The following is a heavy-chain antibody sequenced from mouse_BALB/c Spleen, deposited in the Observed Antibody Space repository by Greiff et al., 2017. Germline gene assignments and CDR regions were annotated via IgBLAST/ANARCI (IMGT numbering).Heavy chain of an antibody. CDR1: GFTFSSYY. D-gene: IGHD2-14*01. Sequence: EVQLVESGGGLVKLGGSLKLSCAASGFTFSSYYMSWVRQTPEKRLELVAAINSNGGSTYYPDTVKGRFTISRDNAKNTLYLQMSSLKSEDTALYYCARQRYEAFDYWGQGTTLTVSS. CDR2: INSNGGST. V-gene: IGHV5-6-2*01. J-gene: IGHJ2*01. CDR3: ARQRYEAFDY.